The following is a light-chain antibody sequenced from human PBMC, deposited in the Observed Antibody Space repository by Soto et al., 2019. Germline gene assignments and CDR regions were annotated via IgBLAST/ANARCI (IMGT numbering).Light chain of an antibody. V-gene: IGKV3-15*01. CDR1: QSVSSN. J-gene: IGKJ1*01. CDR2: GAS. Sequence: EIVMTQSPATLSVSPGERATLSCRASQSVSSNLVWYQQKPGQAPRFLIYGASTRATGTPARFSGSGSGTEFTLTISSLQSEDFAVYYCQQYKNWPRTFGQGTKVEIK. CDR3: QQYKNWPRT.